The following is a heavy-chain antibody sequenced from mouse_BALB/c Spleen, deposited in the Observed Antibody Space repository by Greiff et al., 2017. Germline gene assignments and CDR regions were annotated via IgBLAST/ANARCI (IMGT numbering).Heavy chain of an antibody. CDR3: TRDPYDYDDIWYCDV. D-gene: IGHD2-4*01. CDR2: ISSGGSYT. Sequence: EVQGVESGGGLVKPGGSLKLSCAASGFTFSSYTMSWVRQTPEKRLEWVATISSGGSYTYYPDSVKGRFTISRDNAKNTLYLQMSSLKSEDTAMYYWTRDPYDYDDIWYCDVWGEGTTVTVSS. J-gene: IGHJ1*01. CDR1: GFTFSSYT. V-gene: IGHV5-6-4*01.